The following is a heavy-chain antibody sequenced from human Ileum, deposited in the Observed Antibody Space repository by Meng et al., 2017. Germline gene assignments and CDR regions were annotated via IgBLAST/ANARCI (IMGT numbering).Heavy chain of an antibody. J-gene: IGHJ1*01. CDR3: TNDRLTE. CDR1: GFTFTNHW. CDR2: IDPGGSDP. D-gene: IGHD1-14*01. V-gene: IGHV3-74*01. Sequence: GESLKISCAASGFTFTNHWMHWVRQVPGKGLLWVSRIDPGGSDPNYADSVKGRFTISRVNAKDTVFLQMNSLSGDDTAVYYCTNDRLTEWGQGTLVTVSS.